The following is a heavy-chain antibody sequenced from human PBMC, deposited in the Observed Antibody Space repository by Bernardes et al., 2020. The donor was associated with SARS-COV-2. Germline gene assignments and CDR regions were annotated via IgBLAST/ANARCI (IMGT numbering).Heavy chain of an antibody. Sequence: GSLRPPCAASGFSHSSNYMTWVRQAPGKGLEGVSVIYSCGSTYYADSVKGRFTISRDNSKNTLYLQMNSLRAEDTAVYYCARYYYDSRGYWPAGNYWGQRTLVTVSS. D-gene: IGHD3-22*01. V-gene: IGHV3-66*01. J-gene: IGHJ4*02. CDR1: GFSHSSNY. CDR3: ARYYYDSRGYWPAGNY. CDR2: IYSCGST.